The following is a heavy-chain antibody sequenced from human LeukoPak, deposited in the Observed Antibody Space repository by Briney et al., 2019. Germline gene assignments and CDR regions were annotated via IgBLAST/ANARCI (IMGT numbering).Heavy chain of an antibody. Sequence: AASVKVSCKASGYIFNTFGISWVRQAPGQGLEWMGWSNVNTVNTNNAQNLQGRVTLTTDTSTNTAHMELRSLRSDDTAVYYCARAAVGATPFDNWGQGTLVTVSS. CDR3: ARAAVGATPFDN. J-gene: IGHJ4*02. D-gene: IGHD1-26*01. CDR2: SNVNTVNT. V-gene: IGHV1-18*01. CDR1: GYIFNTFG.